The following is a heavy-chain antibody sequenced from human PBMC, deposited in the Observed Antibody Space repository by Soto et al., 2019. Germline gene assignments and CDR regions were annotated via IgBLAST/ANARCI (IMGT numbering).Heavy chain of an antibody. J-gene: IGHJ5*02. CDR2: INYSGST. CDR1: GGSISSGRFY. CDR3: ARSYNGDYHICS. Sequence: SETLSLTCSVSGGSISSGRFYWSWIGQVPGKGLEWIGYINYSGSTYYSPSLRSRVSISVDTTRKQFSLKLSSVTAADTAVYYCARSYNGDYHICSWGQGSLVTVSS. V-gene: IGHV4-31*03. D-gene: IGHD4-17*01.